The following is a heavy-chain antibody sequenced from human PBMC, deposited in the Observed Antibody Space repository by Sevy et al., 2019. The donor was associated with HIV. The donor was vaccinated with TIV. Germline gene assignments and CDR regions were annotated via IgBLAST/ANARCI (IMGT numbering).Heavy chain of an antibody. J-gene: IGHJ4*01. CDR3: AILGYCSKTPCSP. CDR2: FNPDTGDT. D-gene: IGHD2-8*01. CDR1: GYTFTGYY. Sequence: ASVKVSCTASGYTFTGYYMHWVRQAPGRGLEWLGWFNPDTGDTNYAQTFQGRVAMTRDTSISTAYLELISLRSDDTAVYFCAILGYCSKTPCSPWGQGTLVTVSS. V-gene: IGHV1-2*02.